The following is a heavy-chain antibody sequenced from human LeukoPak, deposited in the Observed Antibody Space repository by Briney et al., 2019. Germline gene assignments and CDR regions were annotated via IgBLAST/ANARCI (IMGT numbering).Heavy chain of an antibody. CDR1: GFTFSSYG. CDR3: AKDHYCSWTSCPVGVDWFDP. Sequence: GGSLRLPCAASGFTFSSYGMHWVRQAPGKGLEWVAFIRYDGSNKYYADSVKGRFTISRDNSKNTLYLQMNSLRTEDTAVYYCAKDHYCSWTSCPVGVDWFDPWGQGTLVTVSS. J-gene: IGHJ5*02. D-gene: IGHD2-2*01. CDR2: IRYDGSNK. V-gene: IGHV3-30*02.